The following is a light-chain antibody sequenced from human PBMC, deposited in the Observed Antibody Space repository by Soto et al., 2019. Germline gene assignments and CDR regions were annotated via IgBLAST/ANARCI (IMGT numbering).Light chain of an antibody. Sequence: QSVLTQPRSVSGSPGQSVTISCTGTSSDVGGYNYVSWYQQHPGKAPKLMIYDVVKRPSGVPDRFSGSKSGNTASLTISGLQAEDEADYYCCSFAGDYAFVFGGGTKVTVL. J-gene: IGLJ2*01. CDR1: SSDVGGYNY. CDR2: DVV. CDR3: CSFAGDYAFV. V-gene: IGLV2-11*01.